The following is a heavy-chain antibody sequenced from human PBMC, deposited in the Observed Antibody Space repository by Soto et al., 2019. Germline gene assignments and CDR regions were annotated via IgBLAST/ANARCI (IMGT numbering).Heavy chain of an antibody. V-gene: IGHV4-39*01. D-gene: IGHD6-19*01. CDR3: ARLWRGGDIAVAGHVDY. J-gene: IGHJ4*02. CDR2: IYYSGST. Sequence: SETLSLTCTVSGGSISSSSYYWGWIRQPPGKGLEWIGSIYYSGSTYYNPSLKSRVTISVDTSKNQFSLKLSSVTAADTAVYYSARLWRGGDIAVAGHVDYWGQGTLVTVSS. CDR1: GGSISSSSYY.